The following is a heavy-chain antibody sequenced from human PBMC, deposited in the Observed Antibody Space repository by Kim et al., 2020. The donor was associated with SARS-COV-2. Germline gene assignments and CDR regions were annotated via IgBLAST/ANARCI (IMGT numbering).Heavy chain of an antibody. D-gene: IGHD3-10*01. CDR2: INPSGGST. Sequence: ASVKVSCKASGYTFTSYYMHWVRQAPGQGLEWMGIINPSGGSTSYAQKFQGRVTMTRDTSTSTVYMELSSLRSEDTAGYYCARDRGGSRGFGAFDYWGQGTLVTVSS. J-gene: IGHJ4*02. CDR3: ARDRGGSRGFGAFDY. CDR1: GYTFTSYY. V-gene: IGHV1-46*01.